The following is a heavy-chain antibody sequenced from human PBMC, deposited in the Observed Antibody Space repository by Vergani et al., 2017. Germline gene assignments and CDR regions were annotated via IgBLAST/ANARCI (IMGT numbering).Heavy chain of an antibody. CDR3: ARPGYCSSTSCYGDAFDI. Sequence: QVQLQESGPGVVKPSQTLSLTCAVSGGSISSGDHCWTWIRQRPGKGLEWIGYIFYSGTTYDNPSLRSRLTISVDTSQNQFSLKLSSVTAADTAVYYCARPGYCSSTSCYGDAFDIWGQGTMVTVSS. D-gene: IGHD2-2*01. CDR1: GGSISSGDHC. J-gene: IGHJ3*02. V-gene: IGHV4-31*11. CDR2: IFYSGTT.